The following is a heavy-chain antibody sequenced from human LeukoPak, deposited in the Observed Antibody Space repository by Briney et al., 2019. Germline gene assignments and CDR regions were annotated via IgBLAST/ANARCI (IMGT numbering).Heavy chain of an antibody. V-gene: IGHV4-31*03. J-gene: IGHJ4*02. Sequence: SETLSLTCTVSGGPISSGGYYWSWIPQHPGKGLEWIGYIYNSGSTYHNPSLKSRVTISVDTSKNQFSLKLSSVTAAGTAVYYCARAGSNLFDYWGQGTLVTVSS. CDR1: GGPISSGGYY. CDR2: IYNSGST. CDR3: ARAGSNLFDY.